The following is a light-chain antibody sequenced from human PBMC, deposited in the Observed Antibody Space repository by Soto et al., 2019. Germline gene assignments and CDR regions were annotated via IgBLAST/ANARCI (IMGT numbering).Light chain of an antibody. CDR2: EGT. CDR3: SSSTNTNTLVI. CDR1: SSDIGRYKF. J-gene: IGLJ2*01. V-gene: IGLV2-14*01. Sequence: QSVLTQPASVSGSPGQSVTISCTGTSSDIGRYKFVSWFQQHPGKAPKLLIFEGTNRPSGVYRFSGSKSGNTASLTISGLQAEDEAIYFCSSSTNTNTLVIFGGGTKVTV.